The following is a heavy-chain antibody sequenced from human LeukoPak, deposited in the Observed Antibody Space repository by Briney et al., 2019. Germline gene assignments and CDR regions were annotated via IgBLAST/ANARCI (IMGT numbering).Heavy chain of an antibody. J-gene: IGHJ4*02. V-gene: IGHV3-21*01. CDR3: ARGGRYSDY. Sequence: AGGSLRLSCAASGFTFSSYSMNWVRQAPGKGLEWVSSISSSSGYIYYADSVKGRFTISRDNAKNSLYLQMNSLRAEDTAVYYCARGGRYSDYWGQGTLVTVSS. CDR2: ISSSSGYI. CDR1: GFTFSSYS. D-gene: IGHD5-12*01.